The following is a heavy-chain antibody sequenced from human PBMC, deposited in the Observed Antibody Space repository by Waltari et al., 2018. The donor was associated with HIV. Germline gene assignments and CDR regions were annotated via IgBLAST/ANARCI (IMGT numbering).Heavy chain of an antibody. D-gene: IGHD2-2*01. CDR1: GSTFLNFY. Sequence: QVQLLESVGGGVQPGRSRRPPCAAAGSTFLNFYLTWVRQAPGKGLEWVAVISYDGINKYYADSVKGRFTISRDNSKNTLYLQMNSLRAEDTAVYYCARDPQYCSSTSCSYYFDYWGQGTLVTVSS. J-gene: IGHJ4*02. V-gene: IGHV3-30-3*01. CDR2: ISYDGINK. CDR3: ARDPQYCSSTSCSYYFDY.